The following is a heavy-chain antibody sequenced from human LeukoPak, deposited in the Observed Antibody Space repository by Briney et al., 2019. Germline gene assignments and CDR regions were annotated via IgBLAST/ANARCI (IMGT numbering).Heavy chain of an antibody. J-gene: IGHJ4*02. CDR2: ISSNGGST. CDR1: GFTFSSYA. Sequence: GGSLRLSCAASGFTFSSYAMHWVRQAPGKGLEYVSAISSNGGSTYYANSVKGRFTISKDNSKNTLYLQMGSLRAEDMAVYYCARGSCSSTSCYDFDYWGQGTLVTVSS. CDR3: ARGSCSSTSCYDFDY. D-gene: IGHD2-2*01. V-gene: IGHV3-64*01.